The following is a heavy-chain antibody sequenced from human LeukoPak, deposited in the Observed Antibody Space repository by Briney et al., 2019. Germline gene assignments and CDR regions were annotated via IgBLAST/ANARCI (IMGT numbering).Heavy chain of an antibody. CDR1: GYTFTGSY. V-gene: IGHV1-2*02. D-gene: IGHD3-22*01. J-gene: IGHJ4*02. Sequence: GASVKVSCKAFGYTFTGSYMHWVRQAPGQGLEWMGWINPNSGGTNYAQKFQGRVTMTRDTSISTAYMELRRLRSDDTAVYYCASSTYYYDSSGYYEDYWGQGTLVTVSS. CDR2: INPNSGGT. CDR3: ASSTYYYDSSGYYEDY.